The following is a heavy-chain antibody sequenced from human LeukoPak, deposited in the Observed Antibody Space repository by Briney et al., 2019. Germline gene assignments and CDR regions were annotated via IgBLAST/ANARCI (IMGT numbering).Heavy chain of an antibody. CDR3: ARDRVVRGVIYLFDY. V-gene: IGHV3-30*04. Sequence: PGGSLRLSCAASGFTFSSYAMHWVRQAPGKGLEWVAVISYDGSNKYYADSVKGRFTISRDNSKNTLYLQMNSLRAEDTAVHYCARDRVVRGVIYLFDYWGQGTLVTVSS. CDR2: ISYDGSNK. D-gene: IGHD3-10*01. J-gene: IGHJ4*02. CDR1: GFTFSSYA.